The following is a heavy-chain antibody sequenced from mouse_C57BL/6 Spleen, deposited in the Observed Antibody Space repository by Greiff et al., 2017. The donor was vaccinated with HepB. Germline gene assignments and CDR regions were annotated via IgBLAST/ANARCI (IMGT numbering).Heavy chain of an antibody. J-gene: IGHJ2*01. Sequence: QVQLQQPGAELVKPGASVKLSCKASGYTFTSYWMHWVKQRPGQGLEWIGMIHPNSGSTNYNEKFKSKATLTVDKSSSTAYMQLSSLTSEDSAVYYCASGGLTTVVATRHDYWGQGTTLTVSS. CDR2: IHPNSGST. D-gene: IGHD1-1*01. CDR3: ASGGLTTVVATRHDY. CDR1: GYTFTSYW. V-gene: IGHV1-64*01.